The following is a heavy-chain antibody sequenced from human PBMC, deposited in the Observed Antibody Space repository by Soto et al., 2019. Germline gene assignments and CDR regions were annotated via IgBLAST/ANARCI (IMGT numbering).Heavy chain of an antibody. Sequence: GSLRLSCAASGFTFNTYNMNWVRQAPGKGLEWVSDISDSSNSIHYADSVKGRFTISRDNAKNTLYLQMNSLRAEDTAVYYCARRASGWFFDYWGQGTLVTVSS. D-gene: IGHD6-19*01. CDR1: GFTFNTYN. J-gene: IGHJ4*02. CDR3: ARRASGWFFDY. V-gene: IGHV3-48*01. CDR2: ISDSSNSI.